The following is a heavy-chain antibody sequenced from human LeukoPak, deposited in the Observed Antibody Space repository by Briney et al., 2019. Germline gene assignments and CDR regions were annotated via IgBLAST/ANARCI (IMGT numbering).Heavy chain of an antibody. D-gene: IGHD1-26*01. J-gene: IGHJ4*02. CDR1: GYRFTSHW. V-gene: IGHV5-51*01. CDR2: IYPGDSDT. Sequence: GESLKISCKGSGYRFTSHWSGWVRQMPGKGLEWMGIIYPGDSDTRYSPSFQGQVTISADKSISTTYLQWSSLKASDTAMYYCARRLVGTKYFDYWGQGTLVTVSS. CDR3: ARRLVGTKYFDY.